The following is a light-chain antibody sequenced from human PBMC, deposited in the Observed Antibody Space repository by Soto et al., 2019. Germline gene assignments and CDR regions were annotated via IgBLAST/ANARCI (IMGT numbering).Light chain of an antibody. CDR3: SSYTSSSTRV. J-gene: IGLJ3*02. CDR2: EVS. Sequence: QSVLTQPASVSGSPGQSITISCTGTSSDVGGYNYVSWYQQHPGKAPKHMIYEVSNRPSGVSNRFSGSKSGNPASLTISGLQAEDEADYYCSSYTSSSTRVFGGGTKLTVL. V-gene: IGLV2-14*01. CDR1: SSDVGGYNY.